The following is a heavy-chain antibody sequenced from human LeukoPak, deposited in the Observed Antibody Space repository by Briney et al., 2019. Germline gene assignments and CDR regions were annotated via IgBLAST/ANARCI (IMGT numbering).Heavy chain of an antibody. CDR2: ISGSGGST. V-gene: IGHV3-23*01. Sequence: GGSLRLSCAASGFTFSSYAMSWVRQAPGKGLEWVSAISGSGGSTYYADSVKGRFTISRDNSKNTLYLRMNSLRAEDTAVYYCARTDDYGDSDYYYYYMDVWGKGTTVTVSS. CDR1: GFTFSSYA. J-gene: IGHJ6*03. D-gene: IGHD4-17*01. CDR3: ARTDDYGDSDYYYYYMDV.